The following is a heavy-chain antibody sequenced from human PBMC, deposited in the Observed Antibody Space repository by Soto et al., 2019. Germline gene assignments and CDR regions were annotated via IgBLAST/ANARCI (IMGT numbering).Heavy chain of an antibody. CDR3: AKMAHYADTSCYYQFGY. J-gene: IGHJ4*02. V-gene: IGHV3-30*18. Sequence: GGSLRLSCAASGFTFSSYAMHWVRQAPGKGPEWVSLISFGGNNIFFSDSLKGRFTISRDDSKNTMYLQMNSLRAEDTAVYYCAKMAHYADTSCYYQFGYWGQGNLGTVSS. D-gene: IGHD3-22*01. CDR2: ISFGGNNI. CDR1: GFTFSSYA.